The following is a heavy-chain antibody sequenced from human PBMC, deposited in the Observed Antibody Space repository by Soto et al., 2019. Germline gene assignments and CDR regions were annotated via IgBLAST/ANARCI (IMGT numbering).Heavy chain of an antibody. CDR3: ACWGHIVPVAPSDFDR. D-gene: IGHD2-8*02. CDR1: GFPFTNYW. V-gene: IGHV3-74*01. Sequence: QVVESGGGLVPPGGSLRLSCAASGFPFTNYWMNWVRQTPGKGLMWVSRISPDGSDVGYADSVEGRCTVSRDNAKNTLYLQMHSLRAEDTAMYYCACWGHIVPVAPSDFDRWGQGPLVTVSS. CDR2: ISPDGSDV. J-gene: IGHJ4*02.